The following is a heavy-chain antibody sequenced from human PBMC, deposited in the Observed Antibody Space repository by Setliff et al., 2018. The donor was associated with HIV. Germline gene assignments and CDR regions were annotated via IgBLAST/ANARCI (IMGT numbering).Heavy chain of an antibody. CDR1: GGSFSGSY. J-gene: IGHJ4*02. CDR2: IHTSGST. Sequence: SETLSLTCAVYGGSFSGSYWSWIRQPPGKGLEWIGYIHTSGSTHYNTSLKTRVTISIDTSKKQVSLKLSSVTAADTAVYYCARHANYDVWSGYWGYYFDYWGQGTLVTVSS. CDR3: ARHANYDVWSGYWGYYFDY. V-gene: IGHV4-4*09. D-gene: IGHD3-3*01.